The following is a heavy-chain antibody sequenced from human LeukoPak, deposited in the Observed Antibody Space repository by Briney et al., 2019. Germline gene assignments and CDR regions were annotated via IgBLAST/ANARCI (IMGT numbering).Heavy chain of an antibody. Sequence: KTSQTLSLTCTVSGGSISSGDYYWSWIRQPPGKGLEWIGYIYYSGSTYYNPSLKSRVTISVDTSKSQFSLKLSSVTAADTAVYYCARVVYCSGGSCYDYWGQGTLVTVSS. CDR3: ARVVYCSGGSCYDY. CDR1: GGSISSGDYY. D-gene: IGHD2-15*01. V-gene: IGHV4-30-4*08. J-gene: IGHJ4*02. CDR2: IYYSGST.